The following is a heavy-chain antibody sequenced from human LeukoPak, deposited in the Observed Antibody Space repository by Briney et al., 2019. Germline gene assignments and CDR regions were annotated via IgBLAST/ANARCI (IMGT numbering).Heavy chain of an antibody. Sequence: PSETLSLTCTVSGGSISSSSYYWGWIRQPPGKGLEWIGSIYYSGSTYYNPSLKSRVTISVDTSKNQFSPKLSSVTAADTAVYYCARLSSSSWSYWFDPWGQGTLVTVSS. D-gene: IGHD6-6*01. CDR3: ARLSSSSWSYWFDP. V-gene: IGHV4-39*01. J-gene: IGHJ5*02. CDR1: GGSISSSSYY. CDR2: IYYSGST.